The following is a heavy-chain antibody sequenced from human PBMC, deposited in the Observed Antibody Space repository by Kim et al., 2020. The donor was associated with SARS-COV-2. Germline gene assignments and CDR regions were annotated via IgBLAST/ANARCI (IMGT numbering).Heavy chain of an antibody. Sequence: ASVKVSCKASGYSFTSYYLHWVRQAPGQGLEYMGIINTSAGNADYAQKFQGRVTMTRDTSTSTVYMELSDLRSDDTALYYCARFRLPSRPTIEGHAFDIWGQGTMVTVSS. V-gene: IGHV1-46*01. CDR3: ARFRLPSRPTIEGHAFDI. J-gene: IGHJ3*02. D-gene: IGHD1-26*01. CDR2: INTSAGNA. CDR1: GYSFTSYY.